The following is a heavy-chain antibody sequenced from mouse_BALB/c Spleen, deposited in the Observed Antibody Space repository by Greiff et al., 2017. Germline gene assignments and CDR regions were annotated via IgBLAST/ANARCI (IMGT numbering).Heavy chain of an antibody. CDR1: GYSFTGYF. Sequence: EVQLQQSGPELVKPGASVKISCKASGYSFTGYFMNWVMQSHGKSLEWIGRINPYNGDTFYNQKFKGKATLTVDKSSSTAHMELRSLASEDSAVYYCARSGTTALYYYAMDYWGQGTSVTVSS. D-gene: IGHD1-2*01. J-gene: IGHJ4*01. CDR3: ARSGTTALYYYAMDY. V-gene: IGHV1-20*02. CDR2: INPYNGDT.